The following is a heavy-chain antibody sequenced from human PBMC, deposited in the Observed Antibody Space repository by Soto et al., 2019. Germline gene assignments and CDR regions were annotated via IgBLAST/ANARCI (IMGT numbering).Heavy chain of an antibody. CDR2: IWYDGSNK. Sequence: GESLKISCAASGFTFSSYGMHWVRQAPGKGLEWVAVIWYDGSNKYYADSVKGRFTISRDNSKNTLYLQMNSLRAEDTAVYYCARGSIAARPDWFDPWGQGTLVTVSS. J-gene: IGHJ5*02. V-gene: IGHV3-33*01. D-gene: IGHD6-6*01. CDR1: GFTFSSYG. CDR3: ARGSIAARPDWFDP.